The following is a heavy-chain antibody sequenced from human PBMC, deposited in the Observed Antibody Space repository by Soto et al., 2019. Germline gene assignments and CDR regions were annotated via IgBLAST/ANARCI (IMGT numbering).Heavy chain of an antibody. J-gene: IGHJ4*02. CDR2: IHYSGTT. V-gene: IGHV4-39*01. CDR3: ARRGSASYWIDY. Sequence: SETLSLTCSVSGGSISSSDYYWGWIRQPPGKGLEWIGSIHYSGTTYYNPSLKSRVTISVDTPKNQFSLKLTSVTAADTAVYYCARRGSASYWIDYWGQGTLVTVSS. CDR1: GGSISSSDYY. D-gene: IGHD3-10*01.